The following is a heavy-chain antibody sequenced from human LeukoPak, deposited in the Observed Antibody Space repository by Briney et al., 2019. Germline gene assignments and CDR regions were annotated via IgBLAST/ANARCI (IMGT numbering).Heavy chain of an antibody. D-gene: IGHD1-26*01. J-gene: IGHJ4*02. CDR3: ARWSLGARDFDY. CDR1: GFTFSNYW. Sequence: PGGSLRLSCAASGFTFSNYWMTWVRQAPGKGLEWVANIKQDGSEKYYVDSLKGRFTISRDNAKNSLYLQMNSLRAEDTAVYYCARWSLGARDFDYWGQGILVTVSS. CDR2: IKQDGSEK. V-gene: IGHV3-7*01.